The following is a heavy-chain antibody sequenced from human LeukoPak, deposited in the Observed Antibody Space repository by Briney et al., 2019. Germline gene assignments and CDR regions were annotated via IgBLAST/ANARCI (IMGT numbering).Heavy chain of an antibody. Sequence: PGGSLRLSCAASGFTYSSYAMSWVRQAPGKGLEWVSYNTSIRNIIYYADSVKGRFTISRDNAENSLYLHMNSLRAEDTAVYYCARVLGSSSVNYYYMDVWGKGTTVTVSS. V-gene: IGHV3-48*04. D-gene: IGHD6-6*01. CDR1: GFTYSSYA. CDR3: ARVLGSSSVNYYYMDV. CDR2: NTSIRNII. J-gene: IGHJ6*03.